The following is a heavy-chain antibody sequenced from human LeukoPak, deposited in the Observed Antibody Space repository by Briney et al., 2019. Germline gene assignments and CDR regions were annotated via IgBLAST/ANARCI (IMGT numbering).Heavy chain of an antibody. V-gene: IGHV3-21*01. D-gene: IGHD1/OR15-1a*01. Sequence: GSLSLSCAASGFPFSSYSMNWVRQAPGKGLEWVSSISSSSYIYYADSVKGRFTISRDNSKNTLYLQMNSLRAEDTAVYYCARDRNWNKAAYYFDYWGQGTLVTVSS. CDR2: ISSSSYI. CDR1: GFPFSSYS. CDR3: ARDRNWNKAAYYFDY. J-gene: IGHJ4*02.